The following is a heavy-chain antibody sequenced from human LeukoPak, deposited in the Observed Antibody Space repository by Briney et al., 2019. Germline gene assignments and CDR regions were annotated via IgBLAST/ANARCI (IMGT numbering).Heavy chain of an antibody. Sequence: PSETLSLTCTVSGGSVSSGSYYWSCIRQPPGKGLEWSGYIYYSGSTNYNPSLKSPVTISVDTSKNQFSLKLSSVTAADTAVYYCARVPDTAMVYYFDYWGQGTLVTVSS. CDR3: ARVPDTAMVYYFDY. CDR1: GGSVSSGSYY. V-gene: IGHV4-61*01. J-gene: IGHJ4*02. CDR2: IYYSGST. D-gene: IGHD5-18*01.